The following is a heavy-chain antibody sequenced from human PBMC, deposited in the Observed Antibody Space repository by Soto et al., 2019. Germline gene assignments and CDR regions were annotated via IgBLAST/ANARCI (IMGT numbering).Heavy chain of an antibody. V-gene: IGHV6-1*01. CDR1: GDSVSSNSAA. CDR2: TYYRSKWYN. CDR3: ARGSRMYYDFWSGYPRKDYYYGMDV. D-gene: IGHD3-3*01. J-gene: IGHJ6*02. Sequence: LSQTLSLTCAISGDSVSSNSAAWNWIRQSPSRGLEWLGRTYYRSKWYNDYAVSVKSRITINPDTSKNQFSLQLNFVTPEDTAVYYCARGSRMYYDFWSGYPRKDYYYGMDVWGQGTTVTVSS.